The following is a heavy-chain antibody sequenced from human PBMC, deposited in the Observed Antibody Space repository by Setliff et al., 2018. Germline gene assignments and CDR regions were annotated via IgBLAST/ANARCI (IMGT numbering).Heavy chain of an antibody. CDR2: ISSSSSYI. J-gene: IGHJ4*02. CDR1: GFTFSSYS. CDR3: AAARITISGVVTPLDY. V-gene: IGHV3-21*01. D-gene: IGHD3-3*01. Sequence: GESLKISCAASGFTFSSYSMNWVRQAPGKGLEWVSSISSSSSYIYYADSVKGRFTISRDNAKNSLYLQMNSLRAEDTAVYYCAAARITISGVVTPLDYWGQGTLVTVSS.